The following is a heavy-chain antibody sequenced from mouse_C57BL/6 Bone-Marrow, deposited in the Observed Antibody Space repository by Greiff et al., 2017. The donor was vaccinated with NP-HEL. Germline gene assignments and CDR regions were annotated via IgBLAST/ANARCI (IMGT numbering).Heavy chain of an antibody. D-gene: IGHD3-3*01. CDR1: GYTFTSYG. V-gene: IGHV1-81*01. CDR3: ARAGTFYWYFDV. J-gene: IGHJ1*03. CDR2: IYPRSGNT. Sequence: QVQLKQSGAELARPGASVKLSCKASGYTFTSYGISWVKQRTGQGLEWIGEIYPRSGNTYYNEKFKGKATLTADKSSSTAYMELRSLTSEDSAVYFCARAGTFYWYFDVWGTGTTGTVSS.